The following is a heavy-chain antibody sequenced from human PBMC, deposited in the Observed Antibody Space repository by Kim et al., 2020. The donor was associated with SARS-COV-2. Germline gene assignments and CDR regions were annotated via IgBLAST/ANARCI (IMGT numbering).Heavy chain of an antibody. CDR2: ISFNGEMT. J-gene: IGHJ4*02. CDR3: ARVVHSGADWYFFDS. V-gene: IGHV3-64*02. D-gene: IGHD2-21*02. Sequence: GGSLRLSCAASGFSFSTYAIQWVRQAPGKGLDYVSAISFNGEMTNYADSVKGRFTISRDNSKNMLYLQMGSLKTEDTAMYYCARVVHSGADWYFFDSWGPGTLVTVSS. CDR1: GFSFSTYA.